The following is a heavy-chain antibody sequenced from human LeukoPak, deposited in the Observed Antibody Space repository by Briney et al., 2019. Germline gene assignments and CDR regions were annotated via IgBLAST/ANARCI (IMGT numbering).Heavy chain of an antibody. D-gene: IGHD4-23*01. J-gene: IGHJ3*02. CDR1: GGSFSGYY. CDR3: ARLRWGAFDI. V-gene: IGHV4-34*01. Sequence: SETLSLTCAVYGGSFSGYYWSWIRQPPGKGLEWIGEINHSGSTNYNPSLKSRVTISVDTSNNHLSLRLSSVTAADTAVYYCARLRWGAFDIWGQGTMVTVSS. CDR2: INHSGST.